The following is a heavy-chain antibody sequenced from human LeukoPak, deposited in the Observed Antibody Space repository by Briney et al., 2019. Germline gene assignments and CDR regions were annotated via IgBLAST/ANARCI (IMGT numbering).Heavy chain of an antibody. J-gene: IGHJ4*02. CDR2: ISGSGGST. V-gene: IGHV3-23*01. CDR3: AKDRPKYCSSTSCYSAIDY. Sequence: GGSLRLSCAASGFTFSSYAMSWVRQAPGKGLEWVSAISGSGGSTYYADSVKGRFTISRDNSKNTLYLQMNSLGAEDTAVYYCAKDRPKYCSSTSCYSAIDYWGQGTLVTVSS. CDR1: GFTFSSYA. D-gene: IGHD2-2*01.